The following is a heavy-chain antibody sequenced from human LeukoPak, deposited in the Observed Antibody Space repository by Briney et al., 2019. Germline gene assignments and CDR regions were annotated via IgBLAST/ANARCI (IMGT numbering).Heavy chain of an antibody. CDR2: ISYDGSNK. CDR3: AREWGRVVVITTSDAFDI. J-gene: IGHJ3*02. D-gene: IGHD3-22*01. V-gene: IGHV3-30*01. Sequence: GGSLRLSCAASGFTFSSYAMHWVRQAPGKGLEWVAVISYDGSNKYYADSVKGRFTISRDNSKNTLYLQMNSLRAEDTAVYYCAREWGRVVVITTSDAFDIWGQGTMVTVSS. CDR1: GFTFSSYA.